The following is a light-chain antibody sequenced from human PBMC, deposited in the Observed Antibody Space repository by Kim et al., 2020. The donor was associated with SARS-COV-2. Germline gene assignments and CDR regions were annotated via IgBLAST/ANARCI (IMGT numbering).Light chain of an antibody. CDR3: MIWHSSAYV. Sequence: LTCNLPIGIKVCTYRIYWYQQKPGSPPQYLLRYKSDSDKQQGSGVPSRFSGSKDASANAGILLISGLQSEDEADYYCMIWHSSAYVFGTGTKVTVL. CDR2: YKSDSDK. V-gene: IGLV5-45*02. CDR1: IGIKVCTYR. J-gene: IGLJ1*01.